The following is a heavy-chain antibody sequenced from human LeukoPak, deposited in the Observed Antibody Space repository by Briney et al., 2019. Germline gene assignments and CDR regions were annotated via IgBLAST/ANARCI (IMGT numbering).Heavy chain of an antibody. CDR1: GFTFSSYS. CDR2: ISSSSSSYL. J-gene: IGHJ4*02. D-gene: IGHD6-19*01. Sequence: GGSLRLSCAASGFTFSSYSMNWVRQAPGKGLEWVSSISSSSSSYLYYADSVKGRFTISRDNAKNSLYLQMNSLRAEDTAVYYCARAPSPLAVAGTDYWGQGTLVTVSS. V-gene: IGHV3-21*01. CDR3: ARAPSPLAVAGTDY.